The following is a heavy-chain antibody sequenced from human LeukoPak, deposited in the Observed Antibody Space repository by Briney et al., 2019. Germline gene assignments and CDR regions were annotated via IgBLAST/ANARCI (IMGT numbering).Heavy chain of an antibody. CDR3: ARVGSSWPMYNWFDP. CDR1: GGSISSYY. V-gene: IGHV4-59*01. Sequence: SETLSLTCTVSGGSISSYYWSWIRQPPGKGLEWIGYIYYSGSTNYNPSLKSRVTISVDTSKNQFSLKLSSVTAADTAVYYCARVGSSWPMYNWFDPWGQGTLVTVSS. CDR2: IYYSGST. J-gene: IGHJ5*02. D-gene: IGHD6-13*01.